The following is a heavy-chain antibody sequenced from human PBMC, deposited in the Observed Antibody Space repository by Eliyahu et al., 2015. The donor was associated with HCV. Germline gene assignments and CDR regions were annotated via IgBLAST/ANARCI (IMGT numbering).Heavy chain of an antibody. V-gene: IGHV4-59*01. Sequence: QVQLQESGPGLVKPSETLSLTCTVSGGSIXXYYWSWIRQPPGKGLEWVAYIYYSGSTNYNPSLKSRVSISVDTSKNQFSLKLSSVTAADTAFYYCASGGGGIAVAGTGGWFDPWGQGTLVTVSS. CDR3: ASGGGGIAVAGTGGWFDP. J-gene: IGHJ5*02. CDR1: GGSIXXYY. CDR2: IYYSGST. D-gene: IGHD6-19*01.